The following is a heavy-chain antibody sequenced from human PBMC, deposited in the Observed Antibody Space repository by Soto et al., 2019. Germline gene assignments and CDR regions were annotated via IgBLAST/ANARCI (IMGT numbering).Heavy chain of an antibody. D-gene: IGHD2-8*01. J-gene: IGHJ3*02. Sequence: QKFQGRVTITADESTNTAYMELSSLRSEDTAVYYCARVNGYNGVHAFEIWGQGTMVTVSS. CDR3: ARVNGYNGVHAFEI. V-gene: IGHV1-69*01.